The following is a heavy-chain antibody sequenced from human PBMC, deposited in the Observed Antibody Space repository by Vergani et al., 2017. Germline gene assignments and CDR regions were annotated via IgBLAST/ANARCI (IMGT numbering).Heavy chain of an antibody. CDR2: VHTDGNT. Sequence: VQLQESGPGLLKPSETLSLTCSVSGASISSYFWSWIRQPAGKGLEWLGRVHTDGNTYYNPSLKSRVTISLDTSENHLSLKLTSVTAADTAVYYCARQKDYYMDVWGKGATVTVS. V-gene: IGHV4-4*07. CDR1: GASISSYF. CDR3: ARQKDYYMDV. J-gene: IGHJ6*03.